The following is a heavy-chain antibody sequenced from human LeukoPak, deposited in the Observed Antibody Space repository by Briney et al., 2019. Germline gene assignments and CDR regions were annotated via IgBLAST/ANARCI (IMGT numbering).Heavy chain of an antibody. J-gene: IGHJ3*02. D-gene: IGHD6-19*01. Sequence: GGSLRLSCAASGFTVISYEMNWVRQAPGKGLDWVALISYDGSNKYCADSVKGRFSISRDNSKNTLDLQMNSLRAEDTAVYYCAKALYSSLTKDAFDIWGQGTKVTVSS. CDR3: AKALYSSLTKDAFDI. CDR1: GFTVISYE. V-gene: IGHV3-30*18. CDR2: ISYDGSNK.